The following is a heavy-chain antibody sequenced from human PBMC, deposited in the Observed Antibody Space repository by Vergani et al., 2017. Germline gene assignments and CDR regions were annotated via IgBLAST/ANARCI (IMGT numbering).Heavy chain of an antibody. CDR3: AKDLVVDYSFDY. CDR1: GFTFSSYG. V-gene: IGHV3-30*18. J-gene: IGHJ4*02. D-gene: IGHD4-11*01. Sequence: QVQLVESGGGVVQPGRSLRLSCAASGFTFSSYGMHWVRQAPGKGLEWVAVISYDGSNKYYADSVKGRFTISRDNSKNTLYLQMNSLRAEDTAVYYCAKDLVVDYSFDYWAREPWSPSPQ. CDR2: ISYDGSNK.